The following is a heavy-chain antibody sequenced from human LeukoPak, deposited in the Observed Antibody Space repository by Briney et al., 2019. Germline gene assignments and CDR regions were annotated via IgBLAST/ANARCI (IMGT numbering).Heavy chain of an antibody. CDR3: ARDLRARSVAPGWFDP. CDR1: GGSFSGYY. D-gene: IGHD2-15*01. CDR2: INHSGST. J-gene: IGHJ5*02. Sequence: PSETLSLTCAVYGGSFSGYYWSWIRQPPGKGLEWIGEINHSGSTNYNPSLKSRVTISVDTSKNQFSLELRSVTAADTAVYYCARDLRARSVAPGWFDPWGQGTLVTVSS. V-gene: IGHV4-34*01.